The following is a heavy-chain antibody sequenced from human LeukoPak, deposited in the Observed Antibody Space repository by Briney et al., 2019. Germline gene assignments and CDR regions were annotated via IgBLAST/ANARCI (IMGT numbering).Heavy chain of an antibody. CDR2: ISSSGNYI. V-gene: IGHV3-21*01. CDR1: GFIFSSSS. Sequence: GGSLSLSCAASGFIFSSSSMNWVRQAPGKGLEWVSSISSSGNYIYYADSVKGRLTISRDNAKNSLYLQMNSLRAEDTAVYYCARGDWFDPWGQGTLVTVSS. J-gene: IGHJ5*02. CDR3: ARGDWFDP.